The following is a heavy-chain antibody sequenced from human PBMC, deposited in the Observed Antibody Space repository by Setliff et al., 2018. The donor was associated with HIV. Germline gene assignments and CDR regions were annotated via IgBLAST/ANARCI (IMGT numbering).Heavy chain of an antibody. CDR1: GFTFSSYA. CDR3: TTESSGWYGYYYYMDV. CDR2: ISSSGGST. Sequence: GGSLRLSCAASGFTFSSYAMSWVRQAPGKGLDWVSAISSSGGSTYYADSVKGRFTISRDNSKNTLYLQMNSLRAEDTAVYYCTTESSGWYGYYYYMDVWGKGTTVTVSS. D-gene: IGHD6-19*01. V-gene: IGHV3-23*01. J-gene: IGHJ6*03.